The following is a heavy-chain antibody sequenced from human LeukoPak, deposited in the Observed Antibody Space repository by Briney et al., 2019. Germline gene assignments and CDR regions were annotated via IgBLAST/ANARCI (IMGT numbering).Heavy chain of an antibody. CDR1: GGSISSSSYY. D-gene: IGHD3-9*01. Sequence: PSETLSLTCTVSGGSISSSSYYWGWIRQPPGKGLEWIGSIYYSGSTYYNPFLKSRVTISVDTSKNQFSLKLSSVTAADTAVYYCARIPRYYDILTGYKYYFDYWGQGTLVTVSS. V-gene: IGHV4-39*07. CDR3: ARIPRYYDILTGYKYYFDY. J-gene: IGHJ4*02. CDR2: IYYSGST.